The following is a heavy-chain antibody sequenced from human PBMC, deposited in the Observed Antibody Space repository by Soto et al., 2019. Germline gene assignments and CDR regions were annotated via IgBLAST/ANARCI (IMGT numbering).Heavy chain of an antibody. CDR1: GYTFTSYG. J-gene: IGHJ4*02. Sequence: QVQLEQSGPEVKKPGASVKVSCKACGYTFTSYGVSWVRQAPGQGLEWMGWMSAYNGNTNYAQKFQGRVTMTTDTATSTAYMELRSLRSDDTAVFYCARDRPAPFDYWGQGTLVTVSS. V-gene: IGHV1-18*01. CDR3: ARDRPAPFDY. CDR2: MSAYNGNT.